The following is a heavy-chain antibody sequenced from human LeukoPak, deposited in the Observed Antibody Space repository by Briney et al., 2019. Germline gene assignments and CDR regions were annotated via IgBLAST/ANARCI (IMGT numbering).Heavy chain of an antibody. D-gene: IGHD6-19*01. J-gene: IGHJ3*02. CDR1: GFTFDDYA. Sequence: TGGSLRLSCIASGFTFDDYAMHWVRHAPGKGLEWVSGISWNSGSIGYADSVKGRFTISRDNAKNSLYLQMNSLRAEDMALYYCAKAVRPPVAGSSAFDIWGQGTVVTVSS. V-gene: IGHV3-9*03. CDR3: AKAVRPPVAGSSAFDI. CDR2: ISWNSGSI.